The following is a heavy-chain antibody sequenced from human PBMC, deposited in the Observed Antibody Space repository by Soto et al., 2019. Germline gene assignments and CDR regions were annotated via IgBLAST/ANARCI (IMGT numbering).Heavy chain of an antibody. CDR2: INPNRGST. V-gene: IGHV1-46*03. Sequence: QVQMVQPGAEVKKPGASVKFSCKASGYILTNFYIHWVRQAPGQGLEWIGIINPNRGSTNYAQNFQSRDTMPRDKSTSTFYIHLSSVRYEDTSVFYCTRGLASGDYWGQLALSTVAS. D-gene: IGHD6-6*01. J-gene: IGHJ4*02. CDR3: TRGLASGDY. CDR1: GYILTNFY.